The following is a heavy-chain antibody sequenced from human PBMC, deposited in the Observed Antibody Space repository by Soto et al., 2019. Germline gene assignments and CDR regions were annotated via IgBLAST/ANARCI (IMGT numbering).Heavy chain of an antibody. Sequence: QVQLVQSGAEVKKPGSSVKVSCKASGGTFSSYAISWVRQAPGQGLEWMGGIIPIFGTANYAQKFQGRVTITADASTSTAYMELCSLSSEDTAVYYCARQCDDSSGYRSPCFDYWGQGTLVTVSA. CDR3: ARQCDDSSGYRSPCFDY. V-gene: IGHV1-69*01. D-gene: IGHD3-22*01. CDR2: IIPIFGTA. J-gene: IGHJ4*02. CDR1: GGTFSSYA.